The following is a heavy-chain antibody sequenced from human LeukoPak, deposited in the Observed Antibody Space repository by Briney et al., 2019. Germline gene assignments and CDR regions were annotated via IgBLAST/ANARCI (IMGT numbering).Heavy chain of an antibody. CDR1: GGSISRSIYY. J-gene: IGHJ3*02. V-gene: IGHV4-39*01. CDR3: ARRPPALGAFDI. CDR2: IYYSDSGKM. Sequence: SETLSLTCTVSGGSISRSIYYWGWIRQPPGKGLQWIGSIYYSDSGKMYYNPSLKSRVTISADTSKNQFSLKVSSVTAADSAVYYCARRPPALGAFDIWGQGTMVTVSS.